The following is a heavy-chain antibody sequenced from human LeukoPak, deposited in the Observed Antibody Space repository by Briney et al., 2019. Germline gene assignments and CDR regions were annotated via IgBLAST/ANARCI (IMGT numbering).Heavy chain of an antibody. J-gene: IGHJ4*02. CDR3: ARVKMTTVTSHDS. Sequence: SETLSLTCNVSGGSINRHYWTWIRQTPQKGLEWIGYIYYSGGTNYNPSLKSRVTMSLDTSKNQFSLGLTSVTATDTAVYYCARVKMTTVTSHDSWGQGTLVTVSS. D-gene: IGHD4-11*01. CDR2: IYYSGGT. V-gene: IGHV4-59*11. CDR1: GGSINRHY.